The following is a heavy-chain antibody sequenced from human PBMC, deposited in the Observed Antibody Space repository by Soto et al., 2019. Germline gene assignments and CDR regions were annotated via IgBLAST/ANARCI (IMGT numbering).Heavy chain of an antibody. CDR2: ISGSGGST. CDR3: AKVVAGAVAGGVDY. D-gene: IGHD6-19*01. J-gene: IGHJ4*02. Sequence: PGGSLRLSCAASGFTFSSYAMSWVRQAPGKGLEWVSAISGSGGSTYYADSVKGRFTISRDNSKNTLYLQMNSLRAEDTAEYFCAKVVAGAVAGGVDYWGQGTLVTVS. CDR1: GFTFSSYA. V-gene: IGHV3-23*01.